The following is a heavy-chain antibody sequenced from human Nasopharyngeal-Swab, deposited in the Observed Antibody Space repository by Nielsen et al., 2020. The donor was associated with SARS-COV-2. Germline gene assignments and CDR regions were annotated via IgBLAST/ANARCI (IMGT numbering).Heavy chain of an antibody. CDR2: IKQDGSKK. D-gene: IGHD2-15*01. Sequence: GESLKISCAASGFTFSNYWMTWVRQAPGKGLEWVANIKQDGSKKNYVDSVEGRFTISRDNAKNSLYLQMNSLRVEDTALYYCAGESGPNGFDIWGQGAMITVSS. CDR1: GFTFSNYW. J-gene: IGHJ3*02. V-gene: IGHV3-7*04. CDR3: AGESGPNGFDI.